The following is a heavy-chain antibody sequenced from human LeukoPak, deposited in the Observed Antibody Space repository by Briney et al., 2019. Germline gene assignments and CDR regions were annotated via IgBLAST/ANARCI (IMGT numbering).Heavy chain of an antibody. CDR3: ARYGSGSYPFDP. CDR1: GGSISSYY. J-gene: IGHJ5*02. Sequence: PSETLSLTCTVSGGSISSYYWSWIRQPPGKGLEWIGYIYYSGSTNYNPSLKSRVTISVDTSKNQFSLKLSSVTAADTAVYYCARYGSGSYPFDPWGQGTLVTVSS. V-gene: IGHV4-59*01. CDR2: IYYSGST. D-gene: IGHD3-10*01.